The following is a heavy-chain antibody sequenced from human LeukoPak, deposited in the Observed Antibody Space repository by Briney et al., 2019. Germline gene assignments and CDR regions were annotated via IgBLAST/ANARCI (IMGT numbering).Heavy chain of an antibody. CDR3: AKPIAAADAFDI. CDR1: GFTFSNDA. Sequence: TGGSLRLYCAAPGFTFSNDAMSWVPQAPGKGLEWDSAISGSGSSTYYADSVKGRFTISRDNSKNTLYLQMNSLRAEDTAVYYCAKPIAAADAFDIWGQGTMVTVSS. D-gene: IGHD6-13*01. J-gene: IGHJ3*02. V-gene: IGHV3-23*01. CDR2: ISGSGSST.